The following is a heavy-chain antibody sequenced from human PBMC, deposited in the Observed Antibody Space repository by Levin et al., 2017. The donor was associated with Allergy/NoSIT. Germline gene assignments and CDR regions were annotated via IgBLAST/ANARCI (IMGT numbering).Heavy chain of an antibody. J-gene: IGHJ5*02. D-gene: IGHD1-26*01. CDR3: ARDRYSGSYSPRWFDP. CDR2: INPSGGST. Sequence: ASVKVSCKASGYTFTSYYMHWVRQAPGQGLEWMGIINPSGGSTSYAQKFQGRVTITRDTSTSPVYMVLSSLRSEETAVYYCARDRYSGSYSPRWFDPWGQGTLVTVSS. V-gene: IGHV1-46*01. CDR1: GYTFTSYY.